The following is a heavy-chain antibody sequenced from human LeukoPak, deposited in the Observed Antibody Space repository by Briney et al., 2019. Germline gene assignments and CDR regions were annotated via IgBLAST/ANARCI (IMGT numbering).Heavy chain of an antibody. CDR1: GFTFSSYA. J-gene: IGHJ4*02. Sequence: GGSLRLSCAASGFTFSSYAMSWVRQAPEKGLEWVSAISGSGGSTYYADSVKGRFTISRDNSKNTLYLQMNSLRAEDTAVYYCANVWGRLSAYWGQGTLVTVSS. CDR2: ISGSGGST. CDR3: ANVWGRLSAY. V-gene: IGHV3-23*01. D-gene: IGHD3-16*01.